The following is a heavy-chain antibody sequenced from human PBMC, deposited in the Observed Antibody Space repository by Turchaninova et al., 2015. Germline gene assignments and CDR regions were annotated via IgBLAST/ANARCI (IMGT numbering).Heavy chain of an antibody. J-gene: IGHJ5*02. CDR2: IRSKTSGGTP. Sequence: LVESGGGLVQPGRSLRLSCTASGFIFGDYAISWVRQAPGKGLEWVAFIRSKTSGGTPEHAASVKGRFTISRDDSKSMAYLQMNSLKTEDTAVYYCTRQGYHYGSGSYYDVSWGQGTLVTVSS. D-gene: IGHD3-10*01. CDR1: GFIFGDYA. V-gene: IGHV3-49*04. CDR3: TRQGYHYGSGSYYDVS.